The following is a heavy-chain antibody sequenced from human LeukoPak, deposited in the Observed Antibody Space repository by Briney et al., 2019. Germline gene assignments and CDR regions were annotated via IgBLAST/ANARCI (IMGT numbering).Heavy chain of an antibody. J-gene: IGHJ4*02. D-gene: IGHD6-13*01. CDR2: IYYSGTT. Sequence: SETLSLTCTVSGGSISSYYWSWIRQPPGKGLEWIGYIYYSGTTYYSPSLKSRISISIDTSKNQFSLNLSSVTAADTAVYYCARTIAPRTYFDYWGQGTLVTVSS. CDR3: ARTIAPRTYFDY. V-gene: IGHV4-59*12. CDR1: GGSISSYY.